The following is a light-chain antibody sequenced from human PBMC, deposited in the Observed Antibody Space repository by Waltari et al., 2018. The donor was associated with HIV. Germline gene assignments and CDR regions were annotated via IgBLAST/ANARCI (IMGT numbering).Light chain of an antibody. V-gene: IGLV2-14*01. Sequence: QSALTQPASVSGSPGQSITISCTGTSSDVGGYNYVSWYQQHPGNAPKLIIYEVSNRPSGVSNRFSGSKSGNTASLTISGLQAEDEAGYYCSSYTSSSTYVFGTETTVTVL. CDR3: SSYTSSSTYV. CDR2: EVS. CDR1: SSDVGGYNY. J-gene: IGLJ1*01.